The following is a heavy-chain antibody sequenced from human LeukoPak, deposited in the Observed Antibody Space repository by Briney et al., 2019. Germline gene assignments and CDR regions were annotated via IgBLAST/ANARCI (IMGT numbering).Heavy chain of an antibody. CDR3: ARDQGSLWFGELGY. V-gene: IGHV3-48*04. CDR1: GFTVSGYS. J-gene: IGHJ4*02. CDR2: ISSSSSTI. D-gene: IGHD3-10*01. Sequence: GGSLRLSCAASGFTVSGYSINWVRQAPGKGLEWVSYISSSSSTIYYADSVKGRFTISRDNAKNSLYLQMNSLRAEDTAVYYCARDQGSLWFGELGYWGQGTLVTVSS.